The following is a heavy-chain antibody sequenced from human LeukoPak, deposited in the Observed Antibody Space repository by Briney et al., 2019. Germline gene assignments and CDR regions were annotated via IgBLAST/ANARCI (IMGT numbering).Heavy chain of an antibody. J-gene: IGHJ4*02. D-gene: IGHD6-13*01. Sequence: SETLSLTCTVSGGSISRGSYYWSWIRQPAGKGLEWIGRIYTSGSTNYNPSLKSRVTISVDTSKNQFSLKLSSVTAADTAVYYCASTIAAAGTRSFDYWGQGTLVTVSS. V-gene: IGHV4-61*02. CDR1: GGSISRGSYY. CDR2: IYTSGST. CDR3: ASTIAAAGTRSFDY.